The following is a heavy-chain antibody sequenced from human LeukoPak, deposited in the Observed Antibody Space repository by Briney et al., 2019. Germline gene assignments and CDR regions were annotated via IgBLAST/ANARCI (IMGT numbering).Heavy chain of an antibody. V-gene: IGHV3-66*01. J-gene: IGHJ3*02. CDR2: IYSDGTT. CDR1: GITVSSNY. D-gene: IGHD1-14*01. Sequence: GGSLRLSCAASGITVSSNYMSWVRQAPGKGLEWVSVIYSDGTTHYADSVKGRFSISRDNAKNSLYLQMNSLRAEDTAVYYCARDQREPGLFDIWGQGTMVTVSS. CDR3: ARDQREPGLFDI.